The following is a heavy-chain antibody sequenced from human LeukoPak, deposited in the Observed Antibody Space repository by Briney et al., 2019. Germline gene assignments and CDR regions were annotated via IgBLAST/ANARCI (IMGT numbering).Heavy chain of an antibody. CDR2: IKSKTDGGTT. V-gene: IGHV3-15*01. CDR1: GVTFSNAW. J-gene: IGHJ3*02. Sequence: GGSLRLSCAASGVTFSNAWVCWGCQAPGKGLELVGRIKSKTDGGTTDHAAPVKGRFTISRDDSKNTLYLQMNSLKIEDTAVYYCTTDIPMIAAFDIWGQGTVVTVSS. D-gene: IGHD3-22*01. CDR3: TTDIPMIAAFDI.